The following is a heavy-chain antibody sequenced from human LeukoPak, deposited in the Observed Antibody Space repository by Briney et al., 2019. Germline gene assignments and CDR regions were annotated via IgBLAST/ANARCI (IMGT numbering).Heavy chain of an antibody. CDR3: ARATYYDFWSGYYTGLDY. CDR1: GGTFSSYA. CDR2: IIPIFGTA. D-gene: IGHD3-3*01. J-gene: IGHJ4*02. V-gene: IGHV1-69*05. Sequence: SVKVSCKASGGTFSSYAISWVRQAPGQGLEWMGRIIPIFGTANYAQKFQGRVTITTDESTSTAYMELSSLRSEDTAVNYCARATYYDFWSGYYTGLDYWGQGTLVTVSS.